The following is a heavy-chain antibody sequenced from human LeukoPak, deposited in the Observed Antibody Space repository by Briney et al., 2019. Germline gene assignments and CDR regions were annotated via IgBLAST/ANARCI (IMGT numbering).Heavy chain of an antibody. D-gene: IGHD5-18*01. CDR3: ARSGYSYGEDYYYMDV. CDR2: IYNGGDTI. J-gene: IGHJ6*03. CDR1: GFTFSDHY. V-gene: IGHV3-11*04. Sequence: GGSLRLSCATSGFTFSDHYMTWIRQAPGKGLETVSYIYNGGDTIYYADSVKGRFTISRDNSKNTLYLQMNSLRAEDTAVYYCARSGYSYGEDYYYMDVWGKGTTVTVSS.